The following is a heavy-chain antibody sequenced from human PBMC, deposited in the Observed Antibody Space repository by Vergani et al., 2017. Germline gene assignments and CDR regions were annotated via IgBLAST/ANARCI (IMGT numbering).Heavy chain of an antibody. CDR1: GYSFTNYW. D-gene: IGHD3-22*01. Sequence: EVQLEQSGAEVKKPGESLKISCQTAGYSFTNYWIGWVRQMPGKGQEWMGIIHPADCDTRYSPSFQGQVTISVDKSISTAYLQRSSLRASDSAMYYCARLYGRDSSGSKYFDHLGQGTLVTVSS. CDR3: ARLYGRDSSGSKYFDH. CDR2: IHPADCDT. V-gene: IGHV5-51*01. J-gene: IGHJ4*02.